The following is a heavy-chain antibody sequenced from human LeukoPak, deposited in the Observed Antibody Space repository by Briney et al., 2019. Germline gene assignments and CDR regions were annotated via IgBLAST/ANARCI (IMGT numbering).Heavy chain of an antibody. D-gene: IGHD2-15*01. J-gene: IGHJ4*02. Sequence: PSETLSLTCTVSRGSISPYYWSWIRQSPGKGLEWIGYIYYIGTTNYNPSLQSRVTMSVDTSTNQFTLNLASVTAADTALYYCARGGFESCSAGSCLLGNYWGQGILVAVSS. CDR2: IYYIGTT. CDR3: ARGGFESCSAGSCLLGNY. CDR1: RGSISPYY. V-gene: IGHV4-59*01.